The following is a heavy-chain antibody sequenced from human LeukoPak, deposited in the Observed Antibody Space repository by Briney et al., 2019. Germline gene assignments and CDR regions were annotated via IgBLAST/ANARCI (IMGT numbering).Heavy chain of an antibody. CDR2: IKEDATEQ. V-gene: IGHV3-7*01. J-gene: IGHJ4*02. Sequence: PGGSLRLSCAASGFTFTRHWMTWVRQAPGKGLEWVAKIKEDATEQSYADSVKGRFTISRDNAKNSLYLQIHSLRVEDTAVYFCARDKYDHLWGSYRYDYWGLGTLVIVSS. D-gene: IGHD3-16*02. CDR1: GFTFTRHW. CDR3: ARDKYDHLWGSYRYDY.